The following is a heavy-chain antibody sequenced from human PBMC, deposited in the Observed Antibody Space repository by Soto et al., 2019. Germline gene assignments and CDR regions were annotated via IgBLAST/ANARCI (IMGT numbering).Heavy chain of an antibody. V-gene: IGHV3-30-3*01. Sequence: QVQLVESGGGMVQPGRSLRLSCAASGFIFSSYAMHWVRQAPGRGPEWVAIVSSNGDNQYYANSVRGRFFISRDNSKNTLYLQMNSLRPEETAVFYCARHREAYSGFDYPAYWGQGTLVTVSS. CDR3: ARHREAYSGFDYPAY. J-gene: IGHJ4*02. D-gene: IGHD5-12*01. CDR2: VSSNGDNQ. CDR1: GFIFSSYA.